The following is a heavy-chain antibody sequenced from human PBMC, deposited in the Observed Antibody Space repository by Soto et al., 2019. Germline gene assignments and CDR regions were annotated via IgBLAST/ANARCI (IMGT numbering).Heavy chain of an antibody. Sequence: EVQVLESGGGLVQPGGSLRLSCAATGFTFSDFAMSWLRQAPGKGLEWVSRIYGGGNGPHYADSVKGRVSISRDKSKNTLYLQMNSLRAEDTAVYYCAKMEGMDPWAYSFDYWGQGTLVTVSS. CDR2: IYGGGNGP. CDR1: GFTFSDFA. J-gene: IGHJ4*02. V-gene: IGHV3-23*01. CDR3: AKMEGMDPWAYSFDY. D-gene: IGHD2-2*03.